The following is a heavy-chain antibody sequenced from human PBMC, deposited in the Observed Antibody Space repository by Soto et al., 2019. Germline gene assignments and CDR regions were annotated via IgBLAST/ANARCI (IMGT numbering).Heavy chain of an antibody. D-gene: IGHD3-16*01. CDR3: VADHPDWGAHAFDY. V-gene: IGHV3-15*06. J-gene: IGHJ4*02. CDR2: IKSKINGETT. Sequence: PGGSLRLSCAASGFTVSWAWMNWVRQAPGKGLEWVGLIKSKINGETTHYAAPVKGRFTISRDDSKATVYVQMDSLKAEDTGMYYCVADHPDWGAHAFDYWGQGTLVTVSS. CDR1: GFTVSWAW.